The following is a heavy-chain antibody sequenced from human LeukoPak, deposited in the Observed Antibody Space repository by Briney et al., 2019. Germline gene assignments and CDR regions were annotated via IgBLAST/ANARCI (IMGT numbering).Heavy chain of an antibody. J-gene: IGHJ4*02. CDR1: GYSISSGYY. CDR3: ARVPVGSAQYYFDY. CDR2: IYHSGST. V-gene: IGHV4-38-2*02. Sequence: ETLSLTCTVSGYSISSGYYWGWIRQPPGKGLEWIGSIYHSGSTYYNPSLKSRVTISVDTPKNQFSLKLSSVTAADTAVYYCARVPVGSAQYYFDYWGQGTLVTVSS. D-gene: IGHD1-26*01.